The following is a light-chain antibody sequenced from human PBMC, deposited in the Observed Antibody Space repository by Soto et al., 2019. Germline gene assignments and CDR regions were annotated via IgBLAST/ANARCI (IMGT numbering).Light chain of an antibody. CDR1: ASDVGGYNR. V-gene: IGLV2-18*02. J-gene: IGLJ2*01. CDR3: SSYTSSNTLL. Sequence: QSALTQPPSVSASPGQSVTISCTGTASDVGGYNRVSWYQQPPGTAPKLMIYEVSNRPSGVPDRFSGSKSGNTASLTISGLXAEDEADYYCSSYTSSNTLLFGGGTKLTVL. CDR2: EVS.